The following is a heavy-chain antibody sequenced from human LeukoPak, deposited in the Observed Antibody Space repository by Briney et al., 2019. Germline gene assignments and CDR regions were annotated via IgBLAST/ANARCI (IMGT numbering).Heavy chain of an antibody. CDR2: ISSSSSYI. J-gene: IGHJ4*02. D-gene: IGHD2-2*01. V-gene: IGHV3-21*01. CDR3: VGVVPAAMGYYFDY. CDR1: GFTFSSND. Sequence: GSLRLSCAASGFTFSSNDISWVRQDQGKGLEWVSSISSSSSYIYYADSVKGRFTISRDNAKNSLYLQMNSLRAEDTAVYYCVGVVPAAMGYYFDYWGQGTLVTVSS.